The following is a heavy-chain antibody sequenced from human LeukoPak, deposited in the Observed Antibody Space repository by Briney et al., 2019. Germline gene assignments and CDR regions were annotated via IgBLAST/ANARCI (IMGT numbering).Heavy chain of an antibody. CDR2: IYSGGST. CDR1: GFTVSSNY. CDR3: ARASGTNGYYQLPIDY. D-gene: IGHD3-3*01. V-gene: IGHV3-53*01. Sequence: GGSLRLSCAASGFTVSSNYMSWVRQAPGKGLEWVSVIYSGGSTYYADSVKGRFTISRDNSKNTLYLQMNSLRADDRAIYYCARASGTNGYYQLPIDYWGQGTLVTVSS. J-gene: IGHJ4*02.